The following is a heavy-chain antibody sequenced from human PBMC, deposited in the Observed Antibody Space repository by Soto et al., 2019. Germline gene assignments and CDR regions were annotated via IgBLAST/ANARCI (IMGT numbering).Heavy chain of an antibody. Sequence: QVQLVQSGPEVKEPGSSVKLTCKVSGGIFNTYAISWLRQAPGQGLEWMGGIIPIFGTPNYAQRFQGRVTITADESTRTAYMELSRLRSDDTAVDYCARDGDDSGSGTYYNRIDFWGQGTLVSVSS. J-gene: IGHJ4*02. CDR2: IIPIFGTP. CDR1: GGIFNTYA. CDR3: ARDGDDSGSGTYYNRIDF. V-gene: IGHV1-69*01. D-gene: IGHD3-10*01.